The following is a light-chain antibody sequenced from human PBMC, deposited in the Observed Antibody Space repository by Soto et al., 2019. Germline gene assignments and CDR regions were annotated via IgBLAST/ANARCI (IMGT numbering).Light chain of an antibody. CDR2: DAA. Sequence: EIVMTQSPATLSVSPGERATLSCRASQSVSSNLAWYQQKPGQVPRLLIYDAATRANGIPARFSGSGSGTEFTLTISSLQSEDFAVYYCHQYHLWPSFGGGTKVDIK. J-gene: IGKJ4*01. V-gene: IGKV3-15*01. CDR1: QSVSSN. CDR3: HQYHLWPS.